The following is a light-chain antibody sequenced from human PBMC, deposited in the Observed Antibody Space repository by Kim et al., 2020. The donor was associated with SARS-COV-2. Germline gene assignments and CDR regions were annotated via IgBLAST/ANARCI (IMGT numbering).Light chain of an antibody. CDR3: QHRGN. Sequence: ATVSWSPRDRATLYCRGSHRVGTDLAWYQQKPRQVPSLLIYAASKRATCIPARFRGSGSGTDFTLTFGPLDPADFALYNGQHRGNFGQGTRLEIK. CDR2: AAS. V-gene: IGKV3-11*01. CDR1: HRVGTD. J-gene: IGKJ5*01.